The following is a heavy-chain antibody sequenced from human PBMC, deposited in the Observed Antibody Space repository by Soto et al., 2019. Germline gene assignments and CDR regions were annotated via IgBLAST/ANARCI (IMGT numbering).Heavy chain of an antibody. CDR1: GGSFSGYY. J-gene: IGHJ5*02. Sequence: QVQLQQWGAGLLKPSETLSLTCAVYGGSFSGYYWSWIRQPPGKGLEWIGEINHSGSTNYNPSLXSRVTLEVDTXXNXFXXKLSSVTAADTAVYYCARGLGGCSGGSCYPNWFDPWGQGTLVTVSS. CDR3: ARGLGGCSGGSCYPNWFDP. V-gene: IGHV4-34*01. CDR2: INHSGST. D-gene: IGHD2-15*01.